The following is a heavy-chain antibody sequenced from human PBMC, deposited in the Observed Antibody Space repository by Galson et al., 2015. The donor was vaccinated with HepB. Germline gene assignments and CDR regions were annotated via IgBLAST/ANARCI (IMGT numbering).Heavy chain of an antibody. J-gene: IGHJ6*02. CDR3: ARHAAGYSSSWYYYYGMDV. D-gene: IGHD6-13*01. CDR2: IYPGDSDT. CDR1: GYSFTSYW. Sequence: QSGAEVKKPGESLKISCKGSGYSFTSYWIGWVRQMPGKGLEWMGIIYPGDSDTRYSPSFQGQVTISADKSISTAYLQWSSLKASDTAMYYCARHAAGYSSSWYYYYGMDVWGQGTTVTVSS. V-gene: IGHV5-51*01.